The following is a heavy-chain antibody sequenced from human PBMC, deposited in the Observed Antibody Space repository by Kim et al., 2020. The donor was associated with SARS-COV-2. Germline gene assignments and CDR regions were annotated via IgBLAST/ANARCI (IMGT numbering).Heavy chain of an antibody. J-gene: IGHJ6*02. D-gene: IGHD1-1*01. V-gene: IGHV3-74*01. Sequence: YADFVRGRFTISRDNAKNTLYLQMNSLGAEDTALYYCASGMTDDIYGMDVWGQGTTVTVSS. CDR3: ASGMTDDIYGMDV.